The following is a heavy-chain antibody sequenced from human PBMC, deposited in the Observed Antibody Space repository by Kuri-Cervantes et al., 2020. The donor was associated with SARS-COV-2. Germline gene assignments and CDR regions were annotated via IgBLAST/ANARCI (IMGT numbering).Heavy chain of an antibody. CDR3: ARDRPGGGPAVAGFRHLDY. CDR1: GYTFISYG. V-gene: IGHV1-18*01. D-gene: IGHD6-19*01. Sequence: ASVKVSCKASGYTFISYGISWVRQAPGQGLEWMGWISAYNGNTNYAQKLQGRVTMTTDTSTSTAYMELRSLRSDDTAVYYCARDRPGGGPAVAGFRHLDYWGQGTLVTVSS. CDR2: ISAYNGNT. J-gene: IGHJ4*02.